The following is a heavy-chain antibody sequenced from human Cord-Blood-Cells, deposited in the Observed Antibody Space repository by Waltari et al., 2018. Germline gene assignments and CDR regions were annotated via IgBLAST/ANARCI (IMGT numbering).Heavy chain of an antibody. Sequence: EVRLVESGGGQVKPGGSLRLSCAASGFTFSSYSMNWVRQAPGKGLEWVSSISSSSSYIYYADAVKGRFTISRDNAKNSLYLQMNSLRAEDTAVYYCARPYYDFWSGYYYFDYWGQGTLVTVSS. CDR3: ARPYYDFWSGYYYFDY. CDR1: GFTFSSYS. D-gene: IGHD3-3*01. J-gene: IGHJ4*02. V-gene: IGHV3-21*01. CDR2: ISSSSSYI.